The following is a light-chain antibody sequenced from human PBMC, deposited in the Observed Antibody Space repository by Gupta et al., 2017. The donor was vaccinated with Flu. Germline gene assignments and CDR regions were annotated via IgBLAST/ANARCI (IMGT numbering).Light chain of an antibody. CDR3: QQYYDGPFT. V-gene: IGKV4-1*01. Sequence: SLGEGATNNCKSSQIILYASNEKDYFSWYQQKPGQPPKLLLSWATTRESGVPDRFSGSGSGTDFTLTIASLQAEDVAVYYCQQYYDGPFTFGGGTKVEIK. CDR2: WAT. J-gene: IGKJ4*01. CDR1: QIILYASNEKDY.